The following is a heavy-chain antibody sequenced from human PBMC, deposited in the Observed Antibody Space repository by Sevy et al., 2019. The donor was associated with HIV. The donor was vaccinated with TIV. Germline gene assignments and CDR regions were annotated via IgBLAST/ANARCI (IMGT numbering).Heavy chain of an antibody. V-gene: IGHV3-30*02. Sequence: GGSLRLSCAASGFTFSRYGMHWVRQSPGKGLGWVAFIRYDGSNKYFVDSVKGRFTISRDNSDNTVFLQMNSLRAEDSAVYYCASGLAYWYFDLWGRGTLVTVSS. J-gene: IGHJ2*01. D-gene: IGHD2-15*01. CDR1: GFTFSRYG. CDR3: ASGLAYWYFDL. CDR2: IRYDGSNK.